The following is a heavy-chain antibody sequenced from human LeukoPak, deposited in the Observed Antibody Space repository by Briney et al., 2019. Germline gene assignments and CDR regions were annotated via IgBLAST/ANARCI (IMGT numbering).Heavy chain of an antibody. V-gene: IGHV1-58*01. CDR1: GFTFTSSA. Sequence: SVKVSCKASGFTFTSSAVQWVRQARGQRLEWIGWIVVGSGTTNYAQKFQERVTITRDMSTSTAYMELSSLRSEDTAVYYCAADQAAYDSRPFDYWGQGTLVTVSS. D-gene: IGHD3-22*01. CDR3: AADQAAYDSRPFDY. CDR2: IVVGSGTT. J-gene: IGHJ4*02.